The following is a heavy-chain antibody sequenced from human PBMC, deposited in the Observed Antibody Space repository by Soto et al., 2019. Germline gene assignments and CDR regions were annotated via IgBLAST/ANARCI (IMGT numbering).Heavy chain of an antibody. CDR3: ARHPERGYSYGYGY. J-gene: IGHJ4*02. Sequence: QLQLQESGPGLVKPSETLSLTCTVSGGSISSSSYYWGWIRQPPGKGLEWIGSIYYSGSTYYNPSLKSRVTISVDKSKNQFSLKLSSVTAADTAVYYCARHPERGYSYGYGYWGQGTLVTVSS. CDR1: GGSISSSSYY. D-gene: IGHD5-18*01. CDR2: IYYSGST. V-gene: IGHV4-39*01.